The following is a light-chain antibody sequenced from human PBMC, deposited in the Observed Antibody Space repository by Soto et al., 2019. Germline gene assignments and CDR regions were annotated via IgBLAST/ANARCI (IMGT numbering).Light chain of an antibody. CDR3: QQYNNWLPIT. CDR1: QSVSYK. V-gene: IGKV3-15*01. J-gene: IGKJ5*01. CDR2: DPS. Sequence: EMVMPQSPSTLSVSPGDRATLSCRASQSVSYKLAWYQQKPGQPPRLLIYDPSTRATGIPARFSGSGSGTEFTRTIRSLQSDDFAVYSCQQYNNWLPITFGQGTRLEIK.